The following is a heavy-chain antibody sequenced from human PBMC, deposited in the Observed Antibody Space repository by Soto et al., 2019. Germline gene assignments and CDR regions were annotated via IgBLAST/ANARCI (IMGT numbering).Heavy chain of an antibody. Sequence: EVQLLESGGGLVQPGGSLRLSCAASGFTFSSYAMSWVRQAPGKGLEWVSAISGSGGSTYYADSVKGRFTISRDNSKNTLYLQMNSLRAEDTAVYYCAKEYGDSGYSGYDHYYYYYMDVWGKGTTVTVSS. D-gene: IGHD5-12*01. J-gene: IGHJ6*03. CDR2: ISGSGGST. CDR1: GFTFSSYA. CDR3: AKEYGDSGYSGYDHYYYYYMDV. V-gene: IGHV3-23*01.